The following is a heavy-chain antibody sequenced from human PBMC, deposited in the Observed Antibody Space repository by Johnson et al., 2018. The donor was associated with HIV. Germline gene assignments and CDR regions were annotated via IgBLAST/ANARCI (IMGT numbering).Heavy chain of an antibody. CDR3: ERDLNHFGGAVEI. CDR1: GFTFSSYG. Sequence: QMLLVESGGGVVQPGRSLRLSCAASGFTFSSYGMHWVRQAPGKGLEWVAVLWYDGSNKYYADSVKGRFTISRDNSKNTLYLQMNSLRAEETAVYYCERDLNHFGGAVEIWEQGTMVTVSS. V-gene: IGHV3-33*01. D-gene: IGHD3-16*01. CDR2: LWYDGSNK. J-gene: IGHJ3*02.